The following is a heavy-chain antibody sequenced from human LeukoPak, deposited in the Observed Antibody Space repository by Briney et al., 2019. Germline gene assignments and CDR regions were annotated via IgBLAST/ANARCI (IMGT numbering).Heavy chain of an antibody. J-gene: IGHJ6*04. CDR3: AELGITMIGGV. V-gene: IGHV3-23*01. CDR2: ITSGTRT. CDR1: GFTFSSHG. D-gene: IGHD3-10*02. Sequence: GGSLRLSCVASGFTFSSHGMNWVRQAPGKGLEWGSGITSGTRTYYADSVKGRFAISRDNSKNTMYLQMNSLRAEDTAVYYCAELGITMIGGVWGKGTTVTISS.